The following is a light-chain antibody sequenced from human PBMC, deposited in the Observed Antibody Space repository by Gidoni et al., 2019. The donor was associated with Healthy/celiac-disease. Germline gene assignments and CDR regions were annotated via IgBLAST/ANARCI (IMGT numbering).Light chain of an antibody. Sequence: ETTLRQSPPFMSSTQGDKVNISCKASPDIDDDMTWYHQKPGEAAIFIIQEATTRVPGIPPRFSGSGYGTDFTLTINNLESEDAAYYFCIQHDNFPLRYTFGQGTKLEIK. CDR3: IQHDNFPLRYT. V-gene: IGKV5-2*01. CDR1: PDIDDD. J-gene: IGKJ2*01. CDR2: EAT.